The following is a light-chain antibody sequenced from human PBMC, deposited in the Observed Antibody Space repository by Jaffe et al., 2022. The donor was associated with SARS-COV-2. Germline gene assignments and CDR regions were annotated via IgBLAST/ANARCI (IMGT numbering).Light chain of an antibody. CDR2: SAS. Sequence: AIQMTQSPSSLSASVGDTVTITCRASQGIRNDLGWYQQKPGKAPNLLIYSASSLQSGVPSRFSGSGSGADFTLTISSLQPEDFATYYCLQDNSYPYTFGQGTKLEIK. CDR3: LQDNSYPYT. CDR1: QGIRND. V-gene: IGKV1-6*02. J-gene: IGKJ2*01.